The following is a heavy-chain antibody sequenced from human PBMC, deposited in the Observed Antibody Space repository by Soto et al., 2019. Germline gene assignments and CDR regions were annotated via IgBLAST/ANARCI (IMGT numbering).Heavy chain of an antibody. CDR2: IYYSGST. J-gene: IGHJ4*02. D-gene: IGHD6-13*01. CDR3: ARGKTVAAAGPFDY. V-gene: IGHV4-31*01. Sequence: QVQLQESGPGLVKPSQTLSLTCTVSGGSISSGGYYWSWIRQHPGKGLEWIGYIYYSGSTYYNPSLTSLLTIXVXTXXNQFALKLSSVAAADTAVYYCARGKTVAAAGPFDYWGQGTLVTVSS. CDR1: GGSISSGGYY.